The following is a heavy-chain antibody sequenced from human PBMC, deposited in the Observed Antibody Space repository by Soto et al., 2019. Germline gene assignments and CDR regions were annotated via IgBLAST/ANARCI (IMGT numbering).Heavy chain of an antibody. CDR2: VYYSGTT. Sequence: PSETLSLTCSFSCGSVSNKTYYWSWIRQPPGKRLERIGYVYYSGTTNYNPSLKSRVTISVDLSKNQFSLRLSSVTTADTALYYCARTTAVPNTLRSRYFFDYWGQGTLVTVSS. CDR1: CGSVSNKTYY. CDR3: ARTTAVPNTLRSRYFFDY. J-gene: IGHJ4*02. V-gene: IGHV4-61*01. D-gene: IGHD4-17*01.